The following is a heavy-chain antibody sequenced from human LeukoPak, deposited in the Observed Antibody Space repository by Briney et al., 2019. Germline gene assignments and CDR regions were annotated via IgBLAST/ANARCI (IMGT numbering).Heavy chain of an antibody. D-gene: IGHD6-19*01. J-gene: IGHJ6*02. Sequence: GSLRLSCAASGFTXSSXAMSWVRQAPGXGLXXVSAISGSGGSTYYADSVKGRFTISRDNSKNTLYLQMNSLRAEDTAVYYCAKDLLYSSGPWGMDVWGQGTTVTVSS. CDR3: AKDLLYSSGPWGMDV. CDR1: GFTXSSXA. CDR2: ISGSGGST. V-gene: IGHV3-23*01.